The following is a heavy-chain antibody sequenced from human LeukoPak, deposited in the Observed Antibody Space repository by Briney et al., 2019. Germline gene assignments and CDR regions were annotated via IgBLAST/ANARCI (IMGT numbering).Heavy chain of an antibody. CDR3: VKESSVVRGVIMDAFDM. Sequence: GGSLRLSCSASGFTFSSYAMHWVRQAPGKGLEYVSGISINGGSTDYADSVKGRFTISRDNSKNTVYLQMSSLRAEDTAVYYCVKESSVVRGVIMDAFDMWGQGTMVTVSS. CDR1: GFTFSSYA. D-gene: IGHD3-10*01. V-gene: IGHV3-64D*06. CDR2: ISINGGST. J-gene: IGHJ3*02.